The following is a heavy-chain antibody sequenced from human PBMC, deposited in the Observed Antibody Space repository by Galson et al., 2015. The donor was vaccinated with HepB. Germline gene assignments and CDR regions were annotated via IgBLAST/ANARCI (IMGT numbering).Heavy chain of an antibody. CDR3: ARDSSGWSYFDY. J-gene: IGHJ4*02. V-gene: IGHV3-33*01. Sequence: SLRLSCAASGFTFSSYGMHWVRQAPGKGLEWVAVIWYDGSNKYYADSVKGRFTISRDNSKNTLYLQMNSLRAEDTAVYYCARDSSGWSYFDYWGQGTLVTVSS. CDR2: IWYDGSNK. CDR1: GFTFSSYG. D-gene: IGHD6-19*01.